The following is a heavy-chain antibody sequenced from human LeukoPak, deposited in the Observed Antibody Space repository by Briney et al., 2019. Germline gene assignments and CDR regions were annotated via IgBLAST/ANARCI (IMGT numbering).Heavy chain of an antibody. J-gene: IGHJ4*02. CDR3: AREIDRDDYNRFFDY. CDR2: INAGNGNT. Sequence: ASVKVSCKASGYTFSTYTMHWVRQAPGQRLEWMGWINAGNGNTKYSQKFQVRVTITRDTSATTAYMEMSGLKSEDTAVYYCAREIDRDDYNRFFDYWGQGTLVTVSS. CDR1: GYTFSTYT. D-gene: IGHD5-24*01. V-gene: IGHV1-3*01.